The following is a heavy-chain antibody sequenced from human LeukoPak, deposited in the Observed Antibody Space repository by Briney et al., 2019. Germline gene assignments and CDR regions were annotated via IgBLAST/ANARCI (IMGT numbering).Heavy chain of an antibody. J-gene: IGHJ5*02. CDR3: CELGYDSSGYTYNWFDP. Sequence: ASVKVSCKTSGYTFTNYGIAWVRQAPGQGLEWMGWINTNTGNPTYAQGFTGRFVFSLDTPVSTAYLQISSLKAEDTAVYYCCELGYDSSGYTYNWFDPWGQGTLVTVSS. D-gene: IGHD3-22*01. CDR1: GYTFTNYG. CDR2: INTNTGNP. V-gene: IGHV7-4-1*02.